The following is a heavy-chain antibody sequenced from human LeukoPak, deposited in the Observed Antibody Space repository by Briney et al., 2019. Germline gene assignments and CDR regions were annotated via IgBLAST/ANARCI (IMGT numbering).Heavy chain of an antibody. D-gene: IGHD6-13*01. J-gene: IGHJ4*02. CDR1: GYSFTNYW. Sequence: GESLQISCQGSGYSFTNYWIGWVRPLPGKGLEWMGIIYPGDSDTRYSPSFQGQVTLSVDKSISTAYLQRSSLKASDTAMYYCAGSSGIAAANSFDYWGQGTLVTVSS. CDR2: IYPGDSDT. CDR3: AGSSGIAAANSFDY. V-gene: IGHV5-51*01.